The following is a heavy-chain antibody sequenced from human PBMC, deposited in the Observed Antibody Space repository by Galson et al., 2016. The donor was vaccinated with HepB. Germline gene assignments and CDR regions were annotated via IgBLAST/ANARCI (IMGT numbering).Heavy chain of an antibody. CDR2: IHYSGSA. CDR1: GGPIYSYY. CDR3: ARDQIAARLTVRSGFDY. J-gene: IGHJ4*02. D-gene: IGHD6-6*01. Sequence: SETLSLTCTVSGGPIYSYYWTWIRQPPGKELEWMGYIHYSGSATYRPSYSPSLKTRATISVDTSKNQFSLKLSSVTTADTAVYFCARDQIAARLTVRSGFDYWGQGILVTVSS. V-gene: IGHV4-59*12.